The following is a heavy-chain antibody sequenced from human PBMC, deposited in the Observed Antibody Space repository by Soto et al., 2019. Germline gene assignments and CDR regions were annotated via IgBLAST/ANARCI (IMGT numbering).Heavy chain of an antibody. V-gene: IGHV3-23*01. CDR3: AKGKDYDFNWGSDRFTSHY. J-gene: IGHJ4*02. CDR2: ISGSAGT. D-gene: IGHD3-16*02. CDR1: GFTFRTYA. Sequence: GGSLRLSCTASGFTFRTYAMTWCRQAPGKGLEWVSAISGSAGTFYATSVKGRFTISRDNSRSTVYLQMHSLRAEDSAIYYCAKGKDYDFNWGSDRFTSHYWGRGTLVTVSS.